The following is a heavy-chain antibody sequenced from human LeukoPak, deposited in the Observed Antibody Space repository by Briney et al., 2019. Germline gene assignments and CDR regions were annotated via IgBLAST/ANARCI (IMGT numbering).Heavy chain of an antibody. D-gene: IGHD6-13*01. CDR1: GFTFSSYA. Sequence: GGSLRLSCAASGFTFSSYAMSWVRQAPGKGLAWVSTISGGSGSTYCADSVKGRFTISRDNSKNTLYLQMNSLRAEDTAVYYCAGYARSSSSWSPLQDYWGQGTLVTVSS. V-gene: IGHV3-23*01. CDR3: AGYARSSSSWSPLQDY. J-gene: IGHJ4*02. CDR2: ISGGSGST.